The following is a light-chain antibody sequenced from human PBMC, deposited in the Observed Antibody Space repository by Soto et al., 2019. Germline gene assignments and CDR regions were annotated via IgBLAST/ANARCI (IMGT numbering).Light chain of an antibody. CDR1: DSNIGSNS. V-gene: IGLV1-47*02. CDR2: YNN. J-gene: IGLJ1*01. CDR3: AAWDASLSACV. Sequence: QSVLTQPPSASGTAGQVVTISCSGGDSNIGSNSVYWYQHLPRMAPKLLIYYNNQRPSGVPDRFSGSRSGKSASLAIVGLRSEDEAVYYCAAWDASLSACVFGNGTKLTVL.